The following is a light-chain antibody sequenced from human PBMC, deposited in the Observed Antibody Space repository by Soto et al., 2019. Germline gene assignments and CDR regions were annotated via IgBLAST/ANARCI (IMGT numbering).Light chain of an antibody. Sequence: DIQMTQSPSSLSASVGDRGTITCRASQGISNYLAWSQQKPGKVPKLLIYAASTLQSGVPSRFSGSASGTDFPLTISRLQPKDVATYYCQKYNSAPWTFGQGTKVDIK. CDR3: QKYNSAPWT. J-gene: IGKJ1*01. V-gene: IGKV1-27*01. CDR1: QGISNY. CDR2: AAS.